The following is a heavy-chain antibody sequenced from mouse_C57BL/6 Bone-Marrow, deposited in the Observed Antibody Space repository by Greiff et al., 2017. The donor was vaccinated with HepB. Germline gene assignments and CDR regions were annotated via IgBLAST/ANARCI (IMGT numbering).Heavy chain of an antibody. V-gene: IGHV1-56*01. CDR3: ARFVRLRREEYCDY. CDR2: IFPGSGST. Sequence: VKLQQSGPELVRPGASVKISCKAPGYTFTSHWMQWVRQRPGQGLEWIGEIFPGSGSTYYNEKFKGKATLTVDTSSSTAYMQLSSLTSEDSAVYFCARFVRLRREEYCDYWGQGTTLTVSS. J-gene: IGHJ2*01. CDR1: GYTFTSHW. D-gene: IGHD2-4*01.